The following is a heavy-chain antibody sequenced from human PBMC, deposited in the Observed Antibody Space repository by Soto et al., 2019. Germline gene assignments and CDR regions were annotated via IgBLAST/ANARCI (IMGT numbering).Heavy chain of an antibody. J-gene: IGHJ6*02. CDR1: GFTFSDAW. V-gene: IGHV3-15*07. D-gene: IGHD3-10*01. Sequence: EVQLVESGGGLVKPGGSLRLSCAASGFTFSDAWMNWVRQAPGKGLEWVGRIKSKTDGGTLDYAAPVKGRFTISRDDSKNTLYLQMNSLKTEDTAVYYWTTGLNLWLDCMDVWGQGTTVTVSS. CDR2: IKSKTDGGTL. CDR3: TTGLNLWLDCMDV.